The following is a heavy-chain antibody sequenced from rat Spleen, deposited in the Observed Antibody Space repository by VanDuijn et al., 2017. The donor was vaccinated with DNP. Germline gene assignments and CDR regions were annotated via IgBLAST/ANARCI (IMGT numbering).Heavy chain of an antibody. V-gene: IGHV5-31*01. CDR1: GFTFNNYW. CDR2: ITSSGGTT. CDR3: ARVGDFHDGGDGEVLDA. Sequence: EVQLVESGGGLVQPGRSLKLSCVASGFTFNNYWMTWIRQVPGKGLEWVASITSSGGTTYYPDSVKGRFMISRDDTKNTLSLQINSRRSEDTATYYCARVGDFHDGGDGEVLDAWGQGTSVTVSS. D-gene: IGHD1-12*02. J-gene: IGHJ4*01.